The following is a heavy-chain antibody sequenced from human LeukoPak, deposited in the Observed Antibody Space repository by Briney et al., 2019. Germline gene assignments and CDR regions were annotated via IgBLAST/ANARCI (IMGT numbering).Heavy chain of an antibody. CDR3: ATTYYDFWSGYYPTDY. CDR2: INHSGST. Sequence: PSETLSLTCAVYGGSFSGYYWSWIRQPPGKGLVWIGEINHSGSTNYNSSLKSRVTISVDTSKNQFSLKLSSVTAADTAVYYCATTYYDFWSGYYPTDYWGQGTLVTVSS. V-gene: IGHV4-34*01. CDR1: GGSFSGYY. J-gene: IGHJ4*02. D-gene: IGHD3-3*01.